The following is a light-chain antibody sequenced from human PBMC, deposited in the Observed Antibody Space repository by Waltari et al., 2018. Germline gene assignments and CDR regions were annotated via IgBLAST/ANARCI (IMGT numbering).Light chain of an antibody. CDR3: QQYYSFPYT. V-gene: IGKV1D-8*01. J-gene: IGKJ2*01. CDR1: QRISSY. CDR2: AAS. Sequence: VIWWTQSSSLLLASKGDRVTISCRMSQRISSYLVWYQQNPWKAPELLIYAASTLQNGVPSRFSGSGSGTDFTLTISCLQSEDFATYYCQQYYSFPYTFGQGTKLEIK.